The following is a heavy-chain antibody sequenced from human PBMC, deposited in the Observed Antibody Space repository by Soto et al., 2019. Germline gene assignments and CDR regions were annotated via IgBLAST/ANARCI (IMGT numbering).Heavy chain of an antibody. CDR3: ARRWFGEPPDSAFDI. V-gene: IGHV3-7*01. D-gene: IGHD3-10*01. CDR1: GFTFSSYW. J-gene: IGHJ3*02. CDR2: IKQDGSEK. Sequence: EVQLVESGGGLVQPGGSPRLSCAASGFTFSSYWMSWVRQAPGKGLEWVANIKQDGSEKYYVDSVKGRFTISRDNAKNSLYLQMNSLRAEDTAVYYCARRWFGEPPDSAFDIWGQGTMVTVSS.